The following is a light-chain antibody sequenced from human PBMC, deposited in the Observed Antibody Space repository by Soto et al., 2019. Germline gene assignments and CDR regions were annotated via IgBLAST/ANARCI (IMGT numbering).Light chain of an antibody. CDR3: QQVNSYPLT. CDR1: QGIGSY. V-gene: IGKV1-9*01. CDR2: AAS. Sequence: IQLTQSPSFLSASVLDRVTITCRASQGIGSYLAWYQQKPGKAPKLPIYAASTLQSGVPSRFSGSGSGTEFTLTISSLQPEDFATYSCQQVNSYPLTFGGGTKVDI. J-gene: IGKJ4*01.